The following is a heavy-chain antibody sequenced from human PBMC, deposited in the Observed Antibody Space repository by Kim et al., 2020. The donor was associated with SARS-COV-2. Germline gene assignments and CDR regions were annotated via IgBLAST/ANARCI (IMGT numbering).Heavy chain of an antibody. CDR3: ARGFNWGARRAGYYYYYMDV. J-gene: IGHJ6*03. V-gene: IGHV3-7*01. Sequence: GGSLRLSCAASGFTFSSYWMSWVRQAPGKGLEWVANIKQDGSEKYYVDSVKGRFTISRDNAKNSLYLQMNSLRAEDTAVYYCARGFNWGARRAGYYYYYMDVWGKGTTVTVSS. CDR2: IKQDGSEK. CDR1: GFTFSSYW. D-gene: IGHD7-27*01.